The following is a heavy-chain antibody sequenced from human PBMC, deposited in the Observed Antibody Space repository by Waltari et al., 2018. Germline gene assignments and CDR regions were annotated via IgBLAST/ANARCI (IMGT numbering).Heavy chain of an antibody. CDR2: IKLDGREK. Sequence: EVQLVESGGGLVQPGGSLRVSCAASGFTFSDYWMSWVRQVPGKGLEWVANIKLDGREKYYVDSVKGRFTISRDNAKNSLYLQMNSLGVEETAVYYCARDGVATINYWGQGTLVTVSS. J-gene: IGHJ4*02. V-gene: IGHV3-7*01. CDR1: GFTFSDYW. D-gene: IGHD5-12*01. CDR3: ARDGVATINY.